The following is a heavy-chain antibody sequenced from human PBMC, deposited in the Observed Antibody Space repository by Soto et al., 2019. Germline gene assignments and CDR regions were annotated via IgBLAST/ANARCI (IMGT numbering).Heavy chain of an antibody. Sequence: QLQLQESGPGLVTPSETLSLTCTVSGGSISSSSYYWGWIRQPPGKVLEWIGSIYYSGSTYYNPSLKSRVTISVDTSKNHFSLKLSSVTAADTAVYYCARHRPVPDPDDAFDIWGQGTMVTVSS. CDR3: ARHRPVPDPDDAFDI. CDR1: GGSISSSSYY. D-gene: IGHD2-2*01. J-gene: IGHJ3*02. CDR2: IYYSGST. V-gene: IGHV4-39*01.